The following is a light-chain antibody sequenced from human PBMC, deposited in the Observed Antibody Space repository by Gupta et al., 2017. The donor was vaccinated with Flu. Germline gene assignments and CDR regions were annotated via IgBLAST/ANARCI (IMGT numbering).Light chain of an antibody. CDR3: QVWDGSRDHVV. Sequence: GGDNIGSKSVHGYQQMPGQAPVLVVYNDVDRPSGIPERFSGSNSGNTATLTLSRVEAGDEADYYCQVWDGSRDHVVFGGGTKLTVL. CDR1: NIGSKS. J-gene: IGLJ2*01. V-gene: IGLV3-21*02. CDR2: NDV.